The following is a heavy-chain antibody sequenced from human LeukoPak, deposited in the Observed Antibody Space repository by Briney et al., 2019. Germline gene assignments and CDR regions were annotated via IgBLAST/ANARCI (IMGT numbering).Heavy chain of an antibody. V-gene: IGHV1-2*02. CDR2: INPNSGGT. Sequence: GASVKVSCKASGYTFTGYYMHWVRQAPGQGLEWMGWINPNSGGTNYAQKFQGRVTMTRDTSISTAYMELSRLRSDDTAVYYCARVERCSGGSCPTDYFDYWGQGTLVTVSS. J-gene: IGHJ4*02. CDR3: ARVERCSGGSCPTDYFDY. CDR1: GYTFTGYY. D-gene: IGHD2-15*01.